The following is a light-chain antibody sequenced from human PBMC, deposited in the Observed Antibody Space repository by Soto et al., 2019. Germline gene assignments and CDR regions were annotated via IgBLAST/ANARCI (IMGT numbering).Light chain of an antibody. J-gene: IGLJ3*02. Sequence: QAVVTQEPSVTVSPGGTVTLTCASSAGTVSSAQYPYWIQQKAGQAHRTLIYDTIHKHSWTPARFSGSLLGGKAALTLSGAQPEDEADYYCFLQYIVFRVFGGGTELTVL. CDR3: FLQYIVFRV. CDR2: DTI. V-gene: IGLV7-46*01. CDR1: AGTVSSAQY.